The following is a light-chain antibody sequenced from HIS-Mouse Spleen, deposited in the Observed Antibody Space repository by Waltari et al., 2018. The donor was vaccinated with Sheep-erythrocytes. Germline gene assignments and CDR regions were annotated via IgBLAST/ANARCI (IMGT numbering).Light chain of an antibody. CDR2: DVS. Sequence: QSALTQPRSVSGSPGQSVTISCTGTSSDVGGYNYVSWYQQHPGKAPKFMIYDVSKRPSGVPVRFSGSSAGNTASLTISGIQAEDEADYYSCSYAGSYNHVFATGTKVTVL. CDR1: SSDVGGYNY. V-gene: IGLV2-11*01. J-gene: IGLJ1*01. CDR3: CSYAGSYNHV.